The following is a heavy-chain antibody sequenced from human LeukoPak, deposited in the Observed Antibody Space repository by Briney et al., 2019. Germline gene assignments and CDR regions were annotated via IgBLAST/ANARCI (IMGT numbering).Heavy chain of an antibody. CDR1: GGSISSSSYY. V-gene: IGHV4-39*02. D-gene: IGHD3-22*01. J-gene: IGHJ4*02. CDR3: ARLGSTGYYDSSGARRAALDY. CDR2: IYYSGST. Sequence: SETPSLTCTVSGGSISSSSYYWGWIRQPPGKGLEWIVSIYYSGSTYYNPSLRSRATISENTSKNHFSRKLSSVTAADTAVYYCARLGSTGYYDSSGARRAALDYWGQGTLVTVSS.